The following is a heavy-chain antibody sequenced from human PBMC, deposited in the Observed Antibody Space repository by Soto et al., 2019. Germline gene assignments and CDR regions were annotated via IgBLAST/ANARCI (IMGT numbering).Heavy chain of an antibody. CDR2: ISSSISCI. J-gene: IGHJ4*02. CDR3: ARDWASADY. V-gene: IGHV3-21*01. Sequence: PGWSLRLSCTSSEFTFSSYSMNLVRKAPWKGLGWVASISSSISCIYYADSVKGRFTISRDNAKNSLYLQMNSLRAEDTAVYYCARDWASADYWGQGTLVTVSS. CDR1: EFTFSSYS. D-gene: IGHD3-16*01.